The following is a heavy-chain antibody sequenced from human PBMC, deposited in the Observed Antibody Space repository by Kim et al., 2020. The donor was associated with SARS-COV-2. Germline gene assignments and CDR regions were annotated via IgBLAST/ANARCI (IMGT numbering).Heavy chain of an antibody. D-gene: IGHD3-10*01. CDR1: GYSFTSYW. CDR3: ARRPMVRGARTYYYYYGMDV. J-gene: IGHJ6*02. Sequence: GESLKISCKGSGYSFTSYWISWVRQMPGKGLEWMGRIDPSDSYTNYSPSFQGHVTISADKSISTAYLQWSSLKASDTAMYYCARRPMVRGARTYYYYYGMDVWGQGTTVTVSS. CDR2: IDPSDSYT. V-gene: IGHV5-10-1*01.